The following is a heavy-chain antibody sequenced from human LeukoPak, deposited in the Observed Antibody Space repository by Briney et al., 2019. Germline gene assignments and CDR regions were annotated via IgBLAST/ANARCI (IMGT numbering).Heavy chain of an antibody. Sequence: GGSLRLSCVDPGFMFINNWMSWVRQAPGKGLEWVATIRQDGSDKYFLDSVRGRFTISRDNAENSLYLQMNSLRAEDTAVYYCARDKGFGGSSFDYWGQGTLVTVSS. CDR3: ARDKGFGGSSFDY. D-gene: IGHD3-10*01. CDR1: GFMFINNW. CDR2: IRQDGSDK. V-gene: IGHV3-7*01. J-gene: IGHJ4*02.